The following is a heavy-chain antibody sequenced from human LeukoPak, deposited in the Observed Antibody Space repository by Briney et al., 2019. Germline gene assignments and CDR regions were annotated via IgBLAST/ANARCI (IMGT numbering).Heavy chain of an antibody. CDR2: INPNSGGT. V-gene: IGHV1-2*02. CDR1: GYTFTGYC. CDR3: ARGGPGYGGNEIGGHDY. D-gene: IGHD4-23*01. J-gene: IGHJ4*02. Sequence: ASVKVSCKASGYTFTGYCMHWVRQAPGQGLEWMGWINPNSGGTNYAQKFQGRVTMTRDTSISTAYMELSRLRSDDTAVYYCARGGPGYGGNEIGGHDYWGQGTLVTVSS.